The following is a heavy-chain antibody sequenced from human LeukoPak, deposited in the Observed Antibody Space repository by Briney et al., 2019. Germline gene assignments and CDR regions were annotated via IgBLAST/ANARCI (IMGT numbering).Heavy chain of an antibody. CDR3: ASHAYYYDSSGYYFDYYYGMDV. J-gene: IGHJ6*02. V-gene: IGHV1-18*01. CDR2: ISAYNGNT. Sequence: ASVKVSCKTSGYTFTIYGISWVRQAPGQGLEWMGWISAYNGNTNYAQKLQGRVTMTTDTSTSTAYMELRSLRSDDTAVYYCASHAYYYDSSGYYFDYYYGMDVWGQGTTVTVSS. CDR1: GYTFTIYG. D-gene: IGHD3-22*01.